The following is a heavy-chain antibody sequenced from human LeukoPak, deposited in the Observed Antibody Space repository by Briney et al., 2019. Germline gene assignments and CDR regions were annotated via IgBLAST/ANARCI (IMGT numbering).Heavy chain of an antibody. V-gene: IGHV3-53*04. CDR1: GFTVSSNY. D-gene: IGHD1-1*01. CDR2: IYSSGST. J-gene: IGHJ6*02. Sequence: GGSLRLSCAASGFTVSSNYMSWVRQAPGKGLEWVSVIYSSGSTYYADSVKGRFTISRHNSKNTLYLQMNSLRAEDTAVYYCAREGTYYYGMDVWAKGPRSPSP. CDR3: AREGTYYYGMDV.